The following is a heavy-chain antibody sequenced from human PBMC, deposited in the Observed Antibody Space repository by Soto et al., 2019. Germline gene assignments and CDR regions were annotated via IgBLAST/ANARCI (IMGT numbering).Heavy chain of an antibody. V-gene: IGHV3-30*18. CDR3: AKTQPLRGDIVATIYWDFEY. Sequence: GGSLRLSCAASGFTFSSYGMHWVRQAPGKGLEWVAVISYDGSNKYYADSVKGRFTISRDNSKNTLYLQMNSLRAEDTAVYYCAKTQPLRGDIVATIYWDFEYWGQGSLVTVSS. CDR1: GFTFSSYG. CDR2: ISYDGSNK. J-gene: IGHJ4*02. D-gene: IGHD5-12*01.